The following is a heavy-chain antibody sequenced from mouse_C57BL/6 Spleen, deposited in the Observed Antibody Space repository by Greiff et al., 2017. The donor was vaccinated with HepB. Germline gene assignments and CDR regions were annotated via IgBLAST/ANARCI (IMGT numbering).Heavy chain of an antibody. CDR3: ASDGYYVSFAY. CDR2: IWSGGST. J-gene: IGHJ3*01. CDR1: GFSLTSYG. D-gene: IGHD2-3*01. Sequence: QVQLKESGPGLVQPSQSLSITCTVSGFSLTSYGVHWVRQSPGKGLEWLGVIWSGGSTDYNAAFISRLSISKDNSKSQVFCKMNSLQADDTAIYYCASDGYYVSFAYWGQGTLVTVSA. V-gene: IGHV2-2*01.